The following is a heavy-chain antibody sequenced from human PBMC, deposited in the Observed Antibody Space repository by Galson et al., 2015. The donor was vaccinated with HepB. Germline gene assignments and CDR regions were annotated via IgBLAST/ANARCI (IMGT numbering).Heavy chain of an antibody. D-gene: IGHD4-17*01. CDR3: ARAYGGYQKNFYYYYYGMDV. J-gene: IGHJ6*02. V-gene: IGHV4-34*01. Sequence: ETLSLTCAVYVGSFSGYYWTWIRQPPGKGLEWIGEISHSGSTNYNPSLNSRVIISVDTSKNQVSLMLSAVTAADTALYYCARAYGGYQKNFYYYYYGMDVWGQGTTVTVSS. CDR1: VGSFSGYY. CDR2: ISHSGST.